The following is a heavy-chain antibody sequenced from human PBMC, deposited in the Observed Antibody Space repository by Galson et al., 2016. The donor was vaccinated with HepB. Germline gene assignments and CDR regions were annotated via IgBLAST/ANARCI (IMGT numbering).Heavy chain of an antibody. CDR2: ISSSGGMI. Sequence: SLRLSCAASGFTFSHYWMNWVRQAPGKGLEWVSYISSSGGMIFYADSVRGRFTISRDHAENSLSLQMDSLRPEDTGVYFCVRDSGGYRDGPQYYLDYWGQGVLVTVSS. V-gene: IGHV3-48*03. D-gene: IGHD5-18*01. CDR3: VRDSGGYRDGPQYYLDY. CDR1: GFTFSHYW. J-gene: IGHJ4*02.